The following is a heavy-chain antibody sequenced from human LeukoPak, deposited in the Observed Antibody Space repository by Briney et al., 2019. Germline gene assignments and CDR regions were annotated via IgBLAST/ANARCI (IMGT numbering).Heavy chain of an antibody. CDR2: ISSSSSYI. D-gene: IGHD3-10*01. J-gene: IGHJ4*02. V-gene: IGHV3-21*01. CDR3: ARTSGDYFGSGSRAYFDY. Sequence: GGSLRLSCAASGFTFSSYSMNWVRQAPGKGLEWVSSISSSSSYIYYADSVKGRFTISRDNAKNSLYLHISSLRAEDTAVYYCARTSGDYFGSGSRAYFDYWGLGTLVTVSS. CDR1: GFTFSSYS.